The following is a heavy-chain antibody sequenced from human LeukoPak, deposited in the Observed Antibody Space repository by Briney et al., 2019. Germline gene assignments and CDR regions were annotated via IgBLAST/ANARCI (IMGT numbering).Heavy chain of an antibody. D-gene: IGHD1-26*01. CDR2: ISGSSSYI. V-gene: IGHV3-21*04. CDR1: GFTFSSYN. J-gene: IGHJ4*02. Sequence: PGGSLRLSCAASGFTFSSYNMNWVRQAPGKGLEWVSSISGSSSYIYYADSVKGRFTISRENAKKSLFLQMNSLRAEDTAVYYCARQNTPHGNFDYWGQGTLVTVSS. CDR3: ARQNTPHGNFDY.